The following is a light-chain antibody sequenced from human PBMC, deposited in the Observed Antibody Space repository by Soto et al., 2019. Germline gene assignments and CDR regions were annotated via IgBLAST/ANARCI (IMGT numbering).Light chain of an antibody. CDR3: QQYNYWPTVFT. CDR2: GES. CDR1: QSVGNR. J-gene: IGKJ2*01. V-gene: IGKV3D-15*01. Sequence: EIVMTQSPATLSLSPGERATLSCRASQSVGNRFAWYQQRPGQPPPLLIYGESTRATDIPARFSGSGSGTELALTISIRQSEDFDVYYCQQYNYWPTVFTFGQGTKLEIK.